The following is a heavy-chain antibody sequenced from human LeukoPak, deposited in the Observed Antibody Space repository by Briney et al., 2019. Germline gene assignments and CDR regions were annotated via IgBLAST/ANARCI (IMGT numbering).Heavy chain of an antibody. J-gene: IGHJ4*02. V-gene: IGHV4-59*08. CDR1: GGSISSYY. D-gene: IGHD1-14*01. CDR2: FYYSGST. Sequence: SETLSLTCTVSGGSISSYYWSWIRPPPGMGLDYIGNFYYSGSTNYNPSLKSRLTISVDTSKNQFSLKLSSVTAADTAVYYCARVRRSRLAELDYWGQGTLVTVSS. CDR3: ARVRRSRLAELDY.